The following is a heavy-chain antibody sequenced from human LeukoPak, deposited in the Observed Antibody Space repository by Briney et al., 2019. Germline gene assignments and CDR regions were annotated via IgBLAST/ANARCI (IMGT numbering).Heavy chain of an antibody. CDR2: INPNSGGT. CDR1: GYTFTGYY. V-gene: IGHV1-2*02. J-gene: IGHJ4*02. D-gene: IGHD3-10*01. CDR3: ARRPAGTGEGFDY. Sequence: ASVKVSCKASGYTFTGYYMHWVRQAPGQGLEWMGWINPNSGGTNYAQKFQGRVTMTRDTSISTAYMELSSLRSEDTAVYYCARRPAGTGEGFDYWGQGTLVTVSS.